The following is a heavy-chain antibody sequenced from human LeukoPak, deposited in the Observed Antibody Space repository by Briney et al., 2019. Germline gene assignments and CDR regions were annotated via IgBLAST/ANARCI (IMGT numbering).Heavy chain of an antibody. V-gene: IGHV5-51*01. D-gene: IGHD3-9*01. Sequence: GESLKISCKGSGYSFTSYWIGWVRQMPGKGLEWMGIIYPGDSDTRYSPSFQGQVTISADKSISTACLQWSSLKASDTAMYYCARRFSRYDILTGAFDYWGQGTLVTVSS. CDR2: IYPGDSDT. J-gene: IGHJ4*02. CDR3: ARRFSRYDILTGAFDY. CDR1: GYSFTSYW.